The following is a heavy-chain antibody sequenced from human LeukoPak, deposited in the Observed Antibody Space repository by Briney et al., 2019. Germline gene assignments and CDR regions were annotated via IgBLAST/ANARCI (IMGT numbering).Heavy chain of an antibody. CDR3: ARGGLGTGTTIFDY. D-gene: IGHD1-7*01. Sequence: SETLSLTCTVSGGSISSYYWSWIRQPPGKGLEWIGYIYYSGSTNYNPSLKSRVTISVDTSKNQFSLKLSSVTAADTAVYYCARGGLGTGTTIFDYWGQGTLVTVSS. CDR2: IYYSGST. J-gene: IGHJ4*02. CDR1: GGSISSYY. V-gene: IGHV4-59*08.